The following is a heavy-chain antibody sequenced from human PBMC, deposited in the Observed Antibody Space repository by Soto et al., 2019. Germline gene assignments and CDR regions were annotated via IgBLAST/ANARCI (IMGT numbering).Heavy chain of an antibody. V-gene: IGHV3-7*03. D-gene: IGHD3-22*01. CDR1: GFTFSSYW. CDR3: ARDFAYYDSSGYSNYFDY. CDR2: IKQDGSEK. Sequence: PGGSLRLSCAASGFTFSSYWMSWVRQAPGKGLEWVANIKQDGSEKYYVDSVKGRFTISRDNAKNSLYLQMNSLRAEDTAVYYCARDFAYYDSSGYSNYFDYWGQGTLVTVSS. J-gene: IGHJ4*02.